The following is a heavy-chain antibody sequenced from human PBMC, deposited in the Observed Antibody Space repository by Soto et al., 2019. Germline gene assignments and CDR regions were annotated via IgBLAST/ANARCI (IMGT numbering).Heavy chain of an antibody. V-gene: IGHV1-18*01. J-gene: IGHJ4*02. CDR3: ARDLPADY. CDR1: GYTFTSYG. Sequence: GASVKVSCKASGYTFTSYGISWVRQAPGQGLEWMGWISAGNGNTKYSQKFQGRVTITRDTSASTAYMELSSLRSEDTAVYYCARDLPADYWGQGTLVTVSS. CDR2: ISAGNGNT.